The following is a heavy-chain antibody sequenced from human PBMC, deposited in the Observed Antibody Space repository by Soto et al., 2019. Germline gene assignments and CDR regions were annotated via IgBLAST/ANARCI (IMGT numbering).Heavy chain of an antibody. D-gene: IGHD4-4*01. CDR3: ARAPYSRGNYYYMDV. V-gene: IGHV1-8*01. J-gene: IGHJ6*03. Sequence: ASVKVSCKASGYTFTSYDINWVRQATGQGLEWMGWMNPNSGNTGYAQKFQGRVTMTRNTSISTAYMELSSLRSEDTAVYYCARAPYSRGNYYYMDVWGKGTTVTVSS. CDR1: GYTFTSYD. CDR2: MNPNSGNT.